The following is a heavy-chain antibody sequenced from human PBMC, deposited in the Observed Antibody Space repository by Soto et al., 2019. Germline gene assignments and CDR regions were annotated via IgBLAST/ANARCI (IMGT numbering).Heavy chain of an antibody. CDR1: GFTFSSYA. Sequence: GGSMRLSCAASGFTFSSYAMHGVRQAPSKGLEWVAVISYDGSNKYYADSVKGRFTISRDNSKNTLYLQMNSLRAEDTAVYYCARELAFGELLDYYYGMDVWGQGTTVTVSS. CDR2: ISYDGSNK. CDR3: ARELAFGELLDYYYGMDV. D-gene: IGHD1-7*01. V-gene: IGHV3-30-3*01. J-gene: IGHJ6*02.